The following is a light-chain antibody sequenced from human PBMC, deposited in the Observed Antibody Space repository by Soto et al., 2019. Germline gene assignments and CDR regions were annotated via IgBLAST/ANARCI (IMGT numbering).Light chain of an antibody. J-gene: IGKJ5*01. Sequence: IQMTQSPSSLSASVGDIFTISCRASQGIGNALGWYQQKPGKAPKLLIYAASSLQSGVPSRFSGSGSGTDFTLTISSLQPEDFATYYCQQSYSTPHTFGQGTRLEIK. CDR2: AAS. CDR3: QQSYSTPHT. CDR1: QGIGNA. V-gene: IGKV1-39*01.